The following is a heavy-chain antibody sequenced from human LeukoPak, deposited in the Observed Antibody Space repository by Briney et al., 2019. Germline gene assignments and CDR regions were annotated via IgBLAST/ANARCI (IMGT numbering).Heavy chain of an antibody. CDR2: TYYRSKWYN. J-gene: IGHJ6*02. D-gene: IGHD3-22*01. CDR1: GDSVSSNSGA. Sequence: SQTLSPTCGISGDSVSSNSGAWNWIRQSPSRGLEWLGRTYYRSKWYNDYAVSVKGRITINPDTSKNQFSLQLNSVTPEDTAVYYCARDHDYDSSGYSFGMDVWGQGTTVTVSS. CDR3: ARDHDYDSSGYSFGMDV. V-gene: IGHV6-1*01.